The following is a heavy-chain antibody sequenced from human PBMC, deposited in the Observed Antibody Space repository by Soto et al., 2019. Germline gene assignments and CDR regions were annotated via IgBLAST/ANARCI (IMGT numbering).Heavy chain of an antibody. Sequence: SAKVSCKASGFTFTSSAVQWVRQARGQRLEWIGWIVVGSGNTNYAQKFQERVTITRDMSTSTAYMELSSLRSEDTAVYYCAAAKSSSWTGRLFPSWLDYYGMDVWG. CDR2: IVVGSGNT. D-gene: IGHD6-13*01. J-gene: IGHJ6*02. V-gene: IGHV1-58*01. CDR1: GFTFTSSA. CDR3: AAAKSSSWTGRLFPSWLDYYGMDV.